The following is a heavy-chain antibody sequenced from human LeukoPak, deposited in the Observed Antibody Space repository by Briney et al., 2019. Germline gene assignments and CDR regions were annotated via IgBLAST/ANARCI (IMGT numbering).Heavy chain of an antibody. CDR3: ARDCSTSCYWFDP. D-gene: IGHD2-2*01. J-gene: IGHJ5*02. CDR1: GSTFTTYG. CDR2: ISGYDGNT. V-gene: IGHV1-18*01. Sequence: GASVKVSCKASGSTFTTYGISWVRQAPGQGLEWMGWISGYDGNTKYAQKLQGRVTMTTDTSTSTAYMELRSLRSDDTAVYYCARDCSTSCYWFDPWGQGTLVTVAS.